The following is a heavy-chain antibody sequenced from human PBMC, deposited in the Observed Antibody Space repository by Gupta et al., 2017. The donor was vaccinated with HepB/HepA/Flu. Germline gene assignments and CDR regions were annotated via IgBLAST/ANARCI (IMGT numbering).Heavy chain of an antibody. J-gene: IGHJ4*02. D-gene: IGHD1-26*01. CDR2: LKTDGGTT. Sequence: DVQLEESGGGLVKTGGSLRLSCAASGFTFSDAWMSWGRQAPGKGLEWVGRLKTDGGTTDYAAPVKGRFIISRDDSRNTLYLQMNSLKTEDTAIYYCTTDLRWELQPSDYWGQGTLVTVSS. V-gene: IGHV3-15*01. CDR3: TTDLRWELQPSDY. CDR1: GFTFSDAW.